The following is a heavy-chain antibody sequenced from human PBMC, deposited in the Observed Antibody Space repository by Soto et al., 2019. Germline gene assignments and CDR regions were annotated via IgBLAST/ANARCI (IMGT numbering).Heavy chain of an antibody. CDR2: IKSKTDGGTI. Sequence: GGSLRLSCAASGFTFSNAWMSWVRQAPGKGLEWVGRIKSKTDGGTIDYAAPVKGRFTISREDSKNTLYLQMNSLKTEDTAVYYCTAPFIVVVPDEDWFDPWGQGTLVTVSS. CDR1: GFTFSNAW. J-gene: IGHJ5*02. CDR3: TAPFIVVVPDEDWFDP. V-gene: IGHV3-15*01. D-gene: IGHD2-2*01.